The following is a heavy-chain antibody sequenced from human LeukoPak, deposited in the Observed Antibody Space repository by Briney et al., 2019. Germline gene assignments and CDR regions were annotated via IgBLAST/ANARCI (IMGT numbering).Heavy chain of an antibody. CDR2: IDSTGSS. V-gene: IGHV4-39*01. CDR1: GGSISGCSYY. CDR3: ARHRRYDFSTYSPTNWFDP. J-gene: IGHJ5*02. D-gene: IGHD3-3*01. Sequence: SETLSLTCTVSGGSISGCSYYWGWIRQSPGKGLEWIGSIDSTGSSYWNTSLKSRVTMSVDTSKNEFSLRLSSVTAPDTAVYYCARHRRYDFSTYSPTNWFDPWGQGTLVIISS.